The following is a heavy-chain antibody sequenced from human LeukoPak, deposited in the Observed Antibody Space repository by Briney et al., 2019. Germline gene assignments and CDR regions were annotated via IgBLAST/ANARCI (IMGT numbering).Heavy chain of an antibody. CDR1: GFTFSSYA. Sequence: GGSLRLSCAASGFTFSSYAMSWVRQAPGKGLEWVSAISGSGGSTYYVDSVKGRFTISRDNSKNTLYLQMNSLRAEDTAVYYCAKDTNYYDFWSGYQNAYYFDYWGQGTLVTVSS. CDR3: AKDTNYYDFWSGYQNAYYFDY. D-gene: IGHD3-3*01. V-gene: IGHV3-23*01. J-gene: IGHJ4*02. CDR2: ISGSGGST.